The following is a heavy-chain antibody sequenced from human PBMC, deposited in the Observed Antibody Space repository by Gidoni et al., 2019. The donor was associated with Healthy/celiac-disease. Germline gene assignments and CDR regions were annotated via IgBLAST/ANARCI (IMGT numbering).Heavy chain of an antibody. J-gene: IGHJ3*02. CDR1: GGSFSGYY. CDR2: INHSGST. V-gene: IGHV4-34*01. CDR3: ARYGSRFDAFDI. D-gene: IGHD2-2*03. Sequence: QVQLQQWGAGLLKPSETLSLTCAVYGGSFSGYYWSWIRQPPGKGLEWIGEINHSGSTNYNPSLKSRVTISVDTSKNQFSLKLSSVTAADTAVYYCARYGSRFDAFDIWGQGTMVTVSS.